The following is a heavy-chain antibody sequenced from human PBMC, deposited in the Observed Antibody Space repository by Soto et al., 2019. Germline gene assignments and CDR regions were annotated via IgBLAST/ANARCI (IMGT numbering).Heavy chain of an antibody. CDR3: AKSTGGTANGLDV. V-gene: IGHV3-9*01. Sequence: MQLVESGGDLVQPGRSLRLSCAASGFSFGDYAMHWVRQAPGKGLEWVSGISWKSASIGYADSVKGRFIISRDNAKNSLCLQLNSLRAEDTALYYCAKSTGGTANGLDVWGQGTTVTVSS. J-gene: IGHJ6*02. CDR2: ISWKSASI. CDR1: GFSFGDYA. D-gene: IGHD2-8*02.